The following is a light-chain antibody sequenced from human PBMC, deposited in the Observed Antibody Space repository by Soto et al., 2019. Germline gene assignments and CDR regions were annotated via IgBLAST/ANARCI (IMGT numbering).Light chain of an antibody. Sequence: EILLTQSTGTLSLSPGNRATLSCRASQSVGSRSLAWYKQTPGQAPRLIRYDVSSRATGIPDRFSGSGSGTEFTLTISRLQPEDFAVYYCQQYSSSPLTVGGGTKVEIK. CDR2: DVS. CDR3: QQYSSSPLT. J-gene: IGKJ4*01. CDR1: QSVGSRS. V-gene: IGKV3-20*01.